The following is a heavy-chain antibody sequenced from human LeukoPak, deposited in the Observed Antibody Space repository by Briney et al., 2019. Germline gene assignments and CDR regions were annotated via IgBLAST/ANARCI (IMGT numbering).Heavy chain of an antibody. CDR1: GFTFSRSG. CDR3: AKDREGLSSGYDLEYFDY. CDR2: ISGGGGTT. Sequence: GGSLRLSCAASGFTFSRSGMHWVRQAPGKGLEWVSAISGGGGTTYYADSVKGRFTISRDNSKNTLFLQMNSLRAEDTAVYYCAKDREGLSSGYDLEYFDYWGQGTLVTVSS. D-gene: IGHD5-12*01. J-gene: IGHJ4*02. V-gene: IGHV3-23*01.